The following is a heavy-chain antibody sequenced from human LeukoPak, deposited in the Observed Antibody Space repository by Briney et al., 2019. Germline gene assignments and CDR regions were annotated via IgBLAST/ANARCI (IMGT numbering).Heavy chain of an antibody. D-gene: IGHD5-18*01. CDR3: ARAPRDTAMVTKWFDP. CDR2: IYHSGSA. V-gene: IGHV4-38-2*02. J-gene: IGHJ5*02. Sequence: SETLSLTCTVSGYSISSGYYWGWIRQPPGKGLEWIGSIYHSGSAYYNPSLKSRVTISVDTSKNQFSLKLSSVTAADTAVYYCARAPRDTAMVTKWFDPWGQGTLVTVSS. CDR1: GYSISSGYY.